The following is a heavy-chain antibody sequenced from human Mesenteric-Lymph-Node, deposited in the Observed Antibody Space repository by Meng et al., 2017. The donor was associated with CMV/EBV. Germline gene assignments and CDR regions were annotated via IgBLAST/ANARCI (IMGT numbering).Heavy chain of an antibody. CDR1: GGSFSGYY. CDR2: ISHRGTT. J-gene: IGHJ4*01. Sequence: QTLSLTCAVYGGSFSGYYWSWIRQTPGKGLEWIGEISHRGTTNYNPSLKSRLSISLDTSKNQFSLRLTSVTAADTAVYYCARQRYSGWADYWGQGTLVTVSS. V-gene: IGHV4-34*01. D-gene: IGHD6-19*01. CDR3: ARQRYSGWADY.